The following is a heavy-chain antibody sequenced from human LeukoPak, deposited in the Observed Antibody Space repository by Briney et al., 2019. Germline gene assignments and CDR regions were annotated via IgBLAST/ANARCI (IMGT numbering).Heavy chain of an antibody. CDR2: INPKSGAT. CDR3: ARDYSDGYNRRDAIDI. J-gene: IGHJ3*02. V-gene: IGHV1-2*02. D-gene: IGHD5-18*01. CDR1: GYSFSDFY. Sequence: ASVRVSCKASGYSFSDFYIHWVRQAPGQGLEWMGWINPKSGATTYAERFRGRVTMTRDTSFNTVYLELASLHSDDTAVFYCARDYSDGYNRRDAIDIWGQGTTLIVSS.